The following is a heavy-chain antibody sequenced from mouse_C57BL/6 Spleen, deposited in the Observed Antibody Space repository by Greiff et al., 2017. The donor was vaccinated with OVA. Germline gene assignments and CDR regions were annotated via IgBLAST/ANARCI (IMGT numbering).Heavy chain of an antibody. J-gene: IGHJ4*01. D-gene: IGHD1-1*01. V-gene: IGHV1-69*01. CDR1: GYTFTSYW. CDR2: IDPSDSYT. CDR3: ARSPFITTNAMDY. Sequence: VQLQQPGAELVMPGASVKLSCKASGYTFTSYWMHWVKQRPGQGLEWIGEIDPSDSYTNYNQKFKGKSTLTVDKSSSTAYMQLSSLTSEDSAVYYCARSPFITTNAMDYWGQGTSVTVSS.